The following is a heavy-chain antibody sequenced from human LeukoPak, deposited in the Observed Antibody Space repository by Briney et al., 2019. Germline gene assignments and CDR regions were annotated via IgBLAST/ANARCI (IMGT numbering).Heavy chain of an antibody. CDR2: IWYDGSNK. Sequence: PGRSLRLSCAASGFTFSSYGMHWVRQAPGKGLEWVAVIWYDGSNKYYADSVKGRFTISRDNSKNTLYLQMNSLRAEDTAVYCCARSIQLWTPYYYYGMDVWGQGTTVTVSS. J-gene: IGHJ6*02. V-gene: IGHV3-33*01. D-gene: IGHD5-18*01. CDR3: ARSIQLWTPYYYYGMDV. CDR1: GFTFSSYG.